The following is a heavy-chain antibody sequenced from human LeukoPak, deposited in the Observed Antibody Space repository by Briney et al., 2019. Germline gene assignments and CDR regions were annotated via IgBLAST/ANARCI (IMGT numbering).Heavy chain of an antibody. V-gene: IGHV3-53*01. D-gene: IGHD3-10*01. Sequence: GGSLRLSCAASGFTVSSNYMSWVRQAPGKGLEWVSVIYSGGSTYYEDSVKGRFTISRHNSKNALYLQMNSLRAEDTAVYYCARAYYYGSGTLFDPWGQGTLVTVSS. CDR3: ARAYYYGSGTLFDP. CDR2: IYSGGST. CDR1: GFTVSSNY. J-gene: IGHJ5*02.